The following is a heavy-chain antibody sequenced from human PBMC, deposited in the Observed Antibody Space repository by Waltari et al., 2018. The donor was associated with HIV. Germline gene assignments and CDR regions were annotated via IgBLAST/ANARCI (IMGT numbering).Heavy chain of an antibody. CDR2: ITHSGST. V-gene: IGHV4-34*01. J-gene: IGHJ6*02. CDR3: ARGRYCSSTSCWVGYYYYGMDV. CDR1: GGSFSGYY. D-gene: IGHD2-2*01. Sequence: QVQLQQWGAGLLKPSETLSLTCAVYGGSFSGYYWSWIRQPPGKGLEWMGEITHSGSTNYTPSLKRRVTISVDTAKYQFALKLSSVTAADTAVYYCARGRYCSSTSCWVGYYYYGMDVWGQGTTVTVSS.